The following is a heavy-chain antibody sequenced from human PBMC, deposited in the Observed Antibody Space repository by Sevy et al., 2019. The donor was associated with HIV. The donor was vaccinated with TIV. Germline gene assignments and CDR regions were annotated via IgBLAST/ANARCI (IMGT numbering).Heavy chain of an antibody. J-gene: IGHJ5*02. CDR1: GFTLGSRW. D-gene: IGHD1-7*01. Sequence: GGSLRLSCAGSGFTLGSRWMHWVRQVPGKGLVWVSRINSDGQSTDYADSVKGRFTIARDNAKKTLYLQMNGLRADDTAIYYCAIGSRGNCGSWGQGTLVTVSS. V-gene: IGHV3-74*01. CDR3: AIGSRGNCGS. CDR2: INSDGQST.